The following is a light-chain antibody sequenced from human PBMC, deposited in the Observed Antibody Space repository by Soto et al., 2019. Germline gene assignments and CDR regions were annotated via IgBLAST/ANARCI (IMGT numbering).Light chain of an antibody. J-gene: IGKJ1*01. CDR3: QQYMSSVT. V-gene: IGKV3-20*01. Sequence: EIVLTQSRGSLSLSPGERATLSCRASQSVDSTFFAWYQKKPGQAPRLLIYGASKRATGVPDRFSGSGSGTDFTLTISRLEPEDFAVYYCQQYMSSVTFGQGTKVEI. CDR1: QSVDSTF. CDR2: GAS.